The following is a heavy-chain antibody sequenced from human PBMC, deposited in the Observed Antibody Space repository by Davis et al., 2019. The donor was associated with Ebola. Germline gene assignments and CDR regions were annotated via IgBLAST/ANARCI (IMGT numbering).Heavy chain of an antibody. CDR2: INAGNGNT. Sequence: AASVKVSCKTSGYTFTNYGITWVRQAPGQRLEWMGWINAGNGNTKYSQKFQGRVTITRDTSASTAYMELSSLRSEDTAVYYCASDCCGRVFDYWGQGTLVTVSS. CDR1: GYTFTNYG. CDR3: ASDCCGRVFDY. D-gene: IGHD2-15*01. J-gene: IGHJ4*02. V-gene: IGHV1-3*01.